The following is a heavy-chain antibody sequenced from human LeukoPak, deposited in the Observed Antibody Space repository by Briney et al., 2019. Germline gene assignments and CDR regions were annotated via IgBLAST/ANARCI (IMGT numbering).Heavy chain of an antibody. Sequence: GGSLRLSCAASGFTFSSYGMHWVRQAPGKGLEWVAVISYGGSNKYYADSVKGRFTISRDNSKNTLYLQMNSLRAEDTAVYYCAKEGPFSAIFGVVIRAFDYWGQGTLVTVSS. V-gene: IGHV3-30*18. CDR3: AKEGPFSAIFGVVIRAFDY. D-gene: IGHD3-3*01. CDR2: ISYGGSNK. CDR1: GFTFSSYG. J-gene: IGHJ4*02.